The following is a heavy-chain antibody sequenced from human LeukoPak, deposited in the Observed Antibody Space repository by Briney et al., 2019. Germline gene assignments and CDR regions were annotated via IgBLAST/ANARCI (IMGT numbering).Heavy chain of an antibody. CDR3: ARGAVLLWFGEYPRRSNWFDP. J-gene: IGHJ5*02. Sequence: PSETLSLTCGVYGGSFSGYYWSWIRQPPGKGLEWIGEINHSGSTNYNPSLKSRVTISVDTPKNQFSLKLSSVTAADTAVYYCARGAVLLWFGEYPRRSNWFDPWGQGTLVTVSS. CDR1: GGSFSGYY. V-gene: IGHV4-34*01. CDR2: INHSGST. D-gene: IGHD3-10*01.